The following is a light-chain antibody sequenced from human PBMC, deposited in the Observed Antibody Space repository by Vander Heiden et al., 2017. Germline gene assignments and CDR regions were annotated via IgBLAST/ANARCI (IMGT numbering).Light chain of an antibody. CDR2: GNN. V-gene: IGLV1-40*01. CDR3: QSYDSSLRGSV. Sequence: QSVLTQPPSVSGAPGQRVTISCTGSNSNIGAGYTVPWYQHLPGTAPKLVMYGNNNRPSGVPDRFAGPKSGTSASLAVTGLQAEDEADYYCQSYDSSLRGSVFGGGTKLTVL. J-gene: IGLJ3*02. CDR1: NSNIGAGYT.